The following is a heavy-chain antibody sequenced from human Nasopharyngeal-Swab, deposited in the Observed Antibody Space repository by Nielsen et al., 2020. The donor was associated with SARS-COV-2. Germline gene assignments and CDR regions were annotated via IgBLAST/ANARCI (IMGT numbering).Heavy chain of an antibody. Sequence: GESLKISCTASGLTVSRNFMSWVRQAPGKGLEWVSVIYSGGSTYYADSVKGRFTISRDNSKNTLYLQMNSLRTEDTAVYYCARERDSFDQWGQGTLVTVSS. CDR3: ARERDSFDQ. CDR2: IYSGGST. CDR1: GLTVSRNF. J-gene: IGHJ4*02. V-gene: IGHV3-53*05. D-gene: IGHD3/OR15-3a*01.